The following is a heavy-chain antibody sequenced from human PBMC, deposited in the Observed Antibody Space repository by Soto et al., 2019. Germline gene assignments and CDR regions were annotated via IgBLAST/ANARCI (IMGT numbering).Heavy chain of an antibody. D-gene: IGHD1-26*01. CDR3: ATEWELLEV. CDR1: GFTFSSYW. CDR2: IKQDGSEK. J-gene: IGHJ4*02. V-gene: IGHV3-7*01. Sequence: PGGSLRLSCAASGFTFSSYWMSWVRQAPGKGLEWVANIKQDGSEKYYVDSVKGRFAISRDNAKNSLYLQMDSLRAEATAVYYCATEWELLEVWGQGTLVTVSS.